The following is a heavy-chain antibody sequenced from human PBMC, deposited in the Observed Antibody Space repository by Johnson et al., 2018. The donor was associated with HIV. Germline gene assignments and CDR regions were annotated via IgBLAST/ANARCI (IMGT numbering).Heavy chain of an antibody. Sequence: AQLVESGGGLVQPGGSLRLSCAASGFTFSSYWMSWVRQAPGKGLEWVANIKQDGSEKYYVDSVKGRFTISRDNAMNSLYLQMNSLRAEYTAVYYCARDWDDYGDLGAFDIWGQGTVVTVSS. CDR2: IKQDGSEK. D-gene: IGHD4-17*01. V-gene: IGHV3-7*01. J-gene: IGHJ3*02. CDR3: ARDWDDYGDLGAFDI. CDR1: GFTFSSYW.